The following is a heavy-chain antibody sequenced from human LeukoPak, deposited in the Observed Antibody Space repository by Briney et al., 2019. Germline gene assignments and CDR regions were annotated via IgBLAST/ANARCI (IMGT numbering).Heavy chain of an antibody. CDR1: GFTFSSYS. V-gene: IGHV3-48*04. J-gene: IGHJ4*02. CDR2: ISSSSSTI. CDR3: ARQSSWIQLWH. Sequence: GSLRLSCAASGFTFSSYSMNWVRQAPGKGLEWVSYISSSSSTIYYADSVKGRFTISRDNAKNSLYLQMNSLRAEDTAVYYCARQSSWIQLWHWGQGTLVTVSS. D-gene: IGHD5-18*01.